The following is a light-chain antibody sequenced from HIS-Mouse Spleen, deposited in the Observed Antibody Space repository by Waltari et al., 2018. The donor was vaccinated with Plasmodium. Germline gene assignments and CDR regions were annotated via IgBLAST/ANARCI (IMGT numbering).Light chain of an antibody. V-gene: IGLV3-1*01. CDR1: KLGDKY. CDR2: QDS. J-gene: IGLJ2*01. Sequence: SYELTQPPSVSVSPGQTASITCSGDKLGDKYACWYQPKPGQSPVLVIEQDSKRPSGIPERFSGSKSWNTATLTISGTQAMDEADYYCQAWDSSTAWVVGGGTKLTVL. CDR3: QAWDSSTAWV.